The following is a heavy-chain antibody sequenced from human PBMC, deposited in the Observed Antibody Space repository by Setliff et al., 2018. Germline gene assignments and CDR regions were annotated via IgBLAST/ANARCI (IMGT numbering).Heavy chain of an antibody. J-gene: IGHJ4*02. CDR1: GFSFSDYA. Sequence: GGSLRLSCAASGFSFSDYAMSWVRQAPRKGLDWVSGGSTGKTDYADSVKGRFTMSRDSSTNTLYLQMNSLRGEDTAVYYCAKDLSSNTAASYFFDLWGQGTQVTVSS. CDR2: GSTGKT. V-gene: IGHV3-23*01. D-gene: IGHD5-18*01. CDR3: AKDLSSNTAASYFFDL.